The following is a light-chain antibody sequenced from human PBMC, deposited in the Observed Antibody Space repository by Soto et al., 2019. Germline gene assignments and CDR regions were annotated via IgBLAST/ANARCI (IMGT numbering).Light chain of an antibody. Sequence: QSVLTQPRSVSGSPGQSFTISCTGTNSDVGGYNYVSWYQQYPGKAPKLMISGVSERPSGVPDRFSGSKSGNTASLTISGLQAEDEADYYCCSYVDTDTWVFGGGTK. V-gene: IGLV2-11*01. CDR1: NSDVGGYNY. J-gene: IGLJ3*02. CDR3: CSYVDTDTWV. CDR2: GVS.